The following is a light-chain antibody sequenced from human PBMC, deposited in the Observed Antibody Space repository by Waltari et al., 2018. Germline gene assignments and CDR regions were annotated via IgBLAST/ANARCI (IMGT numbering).Light chain of an antibody. CDR2: EVS. Sequence: QSALTQPASVSGSPGQSITISCTGTSSDVGGYNYVSWYQQHPGKAPKLMNYEVSQRPSGVANRFSGSKSGNTASLTISGLQAEDEADYYCSSYTSSSTLVFGGGTKLTVL. J-gene: IGLJ2*01. V-gene: IGLV2-14*01. CDR1: SSDVGGYNY. CDR3: SSYTSSSTLV.